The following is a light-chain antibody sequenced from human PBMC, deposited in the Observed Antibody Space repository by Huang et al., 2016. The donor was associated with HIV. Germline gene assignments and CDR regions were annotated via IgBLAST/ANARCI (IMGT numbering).Light chain of an antibody. V-gene: IGKV3D-11*02. CDR3: QQRSNWHPLA. CDR1: QSVGSY. CDR2: DAS. Sequence: EIVLTQSPATLSLSPGERATLSCRASQSVGSYLSWYQQKPGQAPRLLIYDASNRATGIPARFSGSGPGTDFTLTISSLEPEDFAVYYCQQRSNWHPLAFGGGTKVDIK. J-gene: IGKJ4*01.